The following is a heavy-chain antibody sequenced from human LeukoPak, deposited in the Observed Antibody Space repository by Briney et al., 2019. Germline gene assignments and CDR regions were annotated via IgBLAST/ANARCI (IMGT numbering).Heavy chain of an antibody. J-gene: IGHJ4*02. CDR1: GGSISSGSYY. CDR3: ARFPHY. V-gene: IGHV4-61*02. CDR2: IYTSGST. Sequence: PSETLSLTCTVSGGSISSGSYYWSWIRQPAGKGLEWIGRIYTSGSTNYNPSLKSRVTISVDTSKNQFSLKLGSVTAADTAVYYCARFPHYWGQGTLVTVSS.